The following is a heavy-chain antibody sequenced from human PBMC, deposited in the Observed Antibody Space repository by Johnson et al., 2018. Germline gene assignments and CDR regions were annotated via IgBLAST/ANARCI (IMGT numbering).Heavy chain of an antibody. D-gene: IGHD2-2*01. J-gene: IGHJ6*03. CDR1: GFTLSGYS. Sequence: VQLVESGGGLVKPGGSLRLSCAASGFTLSGYSINWVRQAPGKGLEWVSSISSSSIYTSYADSVKGRFTISRDNARKSLYLQMNSLGAEGTAGYYCSRFRHFGGTGCGYHYYYRGVWGKGTTVTVSS. CDR3: SRFRHFGGTGCGYHYYYRGV. V-gene: IGHV3-21*01. CDR2: ISSSSIYT.